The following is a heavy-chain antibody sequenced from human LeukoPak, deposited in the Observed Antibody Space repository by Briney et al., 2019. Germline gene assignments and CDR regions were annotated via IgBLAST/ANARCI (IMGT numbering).Heavy chain of an antibody. CDR3: AAGAVAADFDY. CDR1: GGSISSYY. CDR2: ICVSGSA. V-gene: IGHV4-4*07. D-gene: IGHD6-19*01. Sequence: SETLSLTCTVSGGSISSYYWSWTRQPAGKGLEWIGRICVSGSANYNPSLKSRVTMSVDTSKNQLSLKLSSVTAADTAVYYCAAGAVAADFDYWGQGTLVTVSS. J-gene: IGHJ4*02.